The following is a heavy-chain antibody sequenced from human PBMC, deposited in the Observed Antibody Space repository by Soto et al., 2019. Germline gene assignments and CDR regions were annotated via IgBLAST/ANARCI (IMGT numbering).Heavy chain of an antibody. CDR1: GLTFSSYG. J-gene: IGHJ4*02. CDR2: ISYDGSNK. V-gene: IGHV3-30*18. Sequence: GGSLRLSCAASGLTFSSYGMHWVRQAPGKGLEWVAVISYDGSNKYYADSVKGRFTISRDNSKNTLYLQMNSLRAEDTAVYYCAKDGPPAYCSGGSCYSGYFDYWGQGTLVTVSS. D-gene: IGHD2-15*01. CDR3: AKDGPPAYCSGGSCYSGYFDY.